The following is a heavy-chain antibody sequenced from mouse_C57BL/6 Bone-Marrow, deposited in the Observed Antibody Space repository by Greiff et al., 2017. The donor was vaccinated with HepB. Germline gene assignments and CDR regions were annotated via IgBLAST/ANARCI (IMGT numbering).Heavy chain of an antibody. V-gene: IGHV14-4*01. D-gene: IGHD2-4*01. Sequence: VQLQQSGAELVRPGASVKLSCTASGFNIKDDYMHWVKPRPEQGLEWIGWIDPENGDTEYASKFQGKATITAETSSNTASLQLSSLTSEDTAVYYCTTFYYDDDEGFAYWGQGTLVTVSA. CDR3: TTFYYDDDEGFAY. CDR2: IDPENGDT. J-gene: IGHJ3*01. CDR1: GFNIKDDY.